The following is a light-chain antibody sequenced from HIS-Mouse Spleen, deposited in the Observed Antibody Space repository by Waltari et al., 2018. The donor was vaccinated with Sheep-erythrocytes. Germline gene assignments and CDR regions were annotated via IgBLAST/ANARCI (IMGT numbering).Light chain of an antibody. CDR3: CSYAGSYNHV. CDR2: DVS. Sequence: QSALTQPRSVSGSPGQSATISCTGTSSDVGGYNYVSWYQQHPGKAPKLMIYDVSKRPSGVPDRCSGSKTGTPASLTISRLQAWDEADYYCCSYAGSYNHVFATGTKVTVL. CDR1: SSDVGGYNY. J-gene: IGLJ1*01. V-gene: IGLV2-11*01.